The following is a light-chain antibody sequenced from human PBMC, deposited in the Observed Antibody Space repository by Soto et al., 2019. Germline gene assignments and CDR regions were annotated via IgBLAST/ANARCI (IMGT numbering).Light chain of an antibody. CDR3: QQYDSWPPT. V-gene: IGKV3D-15*01. CDR1: QRVRSN. CDR2: AAS. J-gene: IGKJ3*01. Sequence: EIVMTQSPATLSVSPGEGATLSCRASQRVRSNLAWYQQKPGLSPRLLIYAASTRATGIPVRFSASGSGTEFTLTISSLQSEDFAVYSCQQYDSWPPTFGPGTKVDIK.